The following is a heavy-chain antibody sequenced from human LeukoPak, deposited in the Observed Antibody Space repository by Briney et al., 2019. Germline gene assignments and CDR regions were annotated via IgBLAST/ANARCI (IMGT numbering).Heavy chain of an antibody. CDR2: ISGSGGST. CDR1: GFTFSSYA. V-gene: IGHV3-23*01. D-gene: IGHD3-10*01. Sequence: GGSLRLSCAASGFTFSSYAMSWVRQAPGKGLEWVSAISGSGGSTYYVDSVKGRFTISRDNSKNTLYLQMNSLRAEDTAVYYCAKAMRNHYYGSGSLDYWGQGTLVTVSS. CDR3: AKAMRNHYYGSGSLDY. J-gene: IGHJ4*02.